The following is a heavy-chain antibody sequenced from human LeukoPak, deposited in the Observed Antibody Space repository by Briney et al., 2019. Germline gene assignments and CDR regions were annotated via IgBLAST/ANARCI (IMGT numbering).Heavy chain of an antibody. V-gene: IGHV1-18*01. CDR1: GYTFTSYG. CDR3: ARDMIVVVIGAGAFDI. CDR2: ISAYNGNT. J-gene: IGHJ3*02. D-gene: IGHD3-22*01. Sequence: ASVKVSCKASGYTFTSYGISWVRQAPGQGLEWMGWISAYNGNTNYAQKLQGRVTMTTDTSTSTAYMELRSLRSDDTAVYYCARDMIVVVIGAGAFDIWGQGTIVTVSS.